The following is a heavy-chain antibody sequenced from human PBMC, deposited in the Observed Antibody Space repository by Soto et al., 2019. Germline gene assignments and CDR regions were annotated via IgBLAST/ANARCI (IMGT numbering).Heavy chain of an antibody. J-gene: IGHJ4*02. Sequence: QLQLVQSGAELREPGSSVKVSCKASGGTFSSYTVIWVRQAPGQGLEWMGGITPTLNIAKYAEKFQGRVTSTADESTSKVNMHLSSLRSEDTAVYFCARGYYSGSNPSSFDYWGQGNLVAVSS. CDR1: GGTFSSYT. D-gene: IGHD1-26*01. CDR2: ITPTLNIA. CDR3: ARGYYSGSNPSSFDY. V-gene: IGHV1-69*01.